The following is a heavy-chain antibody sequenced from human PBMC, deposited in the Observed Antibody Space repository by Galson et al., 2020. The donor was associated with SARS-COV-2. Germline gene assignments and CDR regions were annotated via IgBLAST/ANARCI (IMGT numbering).Heavy chain of an antibody. CDR3: ARDIVVVVAATTSYYYYGMDV. J-gene: IGHJ6*02. V-gene: IGHV4-4*07. CDR1: GGSISSYY. CDR2: IYTSGST. Sequence: SQTLSLTCTVSGGSISSYYWSWIRQPAGKGLEWIGRIYTSGSTNYNPSLKSRVTMSVDTSKNQFSLKLSSVTAADTAVYYCARDIVVVVAATTSYYYYGMDVWGQGTTVTVSS. D-gene: IGHD2-15*01.